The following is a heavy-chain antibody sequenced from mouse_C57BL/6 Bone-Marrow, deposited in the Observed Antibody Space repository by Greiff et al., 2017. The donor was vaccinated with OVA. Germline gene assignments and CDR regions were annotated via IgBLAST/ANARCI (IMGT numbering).Heavy chain of an antibody. V-gene: IGHV1-18*01. CDR3: ARDYYGSSYRYFDV. Sequence: EVQLQQSGPELVKPGASVKIPCKASGYTFTDYNMDWVKQSPGKSLEWIGDINPNNGGTIYNQKFKGKATLTVDKSSSTAYMELRSLTSEDTAVYYCARDYYGSSYRYFDVWGTGTTVTVSS. CDR2: INPNNGGT. D-gene: IGHD1-1*01. CDR1: GYTFTDYN. J-gene: IGHJ1*03.